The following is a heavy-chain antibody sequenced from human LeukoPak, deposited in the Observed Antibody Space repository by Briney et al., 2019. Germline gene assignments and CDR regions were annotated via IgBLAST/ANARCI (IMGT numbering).Heavy chain of an antibody. CDR3: ARDNYDTSGYYGYFGY. CDR2: IYTSGST. D-gene: IGHD3-22*01. CDR1: GGSISSYY. V-gene: IGHV4-4*07. J-gene: IGHJ4*02. Sequence: SETLSLTCTVSGGSISSYYWSWIRQPAGKGLEWIGRIYTSGSTNYNPSLKSRVTMSVDTSKNQFSLNLSSVTAADTAVYYCARDNYDTSGYYGYFGYWGQGTLVTVSS.